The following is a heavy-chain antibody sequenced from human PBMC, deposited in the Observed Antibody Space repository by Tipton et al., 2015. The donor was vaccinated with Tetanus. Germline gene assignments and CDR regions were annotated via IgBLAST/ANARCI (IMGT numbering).Heavy chain of an antibody. J-gene: IGHJ5*02. Sequence: QSGPEVKKPGSSVKVSCKASGGTFSSYAIGWVRQAPGQGLEWMGGIIPIFGTANYAQKSQGRVTITADESTSTAYMELSSLRSEDTAVYYCARDQGYGASLWFDPWGQGTLVTVSS. CDR2: IIPIFGTA. D-gene: IGHD4-17*01. CDR1: GGTFSSYA. CDR3: ARDQGYGASLWFDP. V-gene: IGHV1-69*01.